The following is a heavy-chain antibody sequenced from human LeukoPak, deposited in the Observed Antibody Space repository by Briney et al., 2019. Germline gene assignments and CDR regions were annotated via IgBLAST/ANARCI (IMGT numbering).Heavy chain of an antibody. CDR3: ARAGYGFLEWPVQYYFDY. V-gene: IGHV4-61*02. CDR2: IYTSGST. Sequence: NASETLSLTCTVSGGSISSGSYYWSWIRQPAGKGLEWIGRIYTSGSTNYNPSLKSRVTISVDTSKNQLSLKLSSVTAADTAVYYCARAGYGFLEWPVQYYFDYWGQGTLVTVSS. CDR1: GGSISSGSYY. D-gene: IGHD3-3*01. J-gene: IGHJ4*02.